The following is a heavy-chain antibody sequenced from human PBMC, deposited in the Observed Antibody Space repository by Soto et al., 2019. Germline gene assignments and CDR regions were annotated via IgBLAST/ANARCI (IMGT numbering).Heavy chain of an antibody. J-gene: IGHJ6*02. CDR3: ARDLAHCSSTSCSRMDV. CDR1: GGSISSGDYY. CDR2: IYYSGST. V-gene: IGHV4-30-4*01. Sequence: SETLSLTCTVSGGSISSGDYYWSWIRQPPGKGLEWIGYIYYSGSTYYNPSLKSRVTISVGTSKNQFSLKLSPVTAADTAVYYCARDLAHCSSTSCSRMDVWGQGTTVTVSS. D-gene: IGHD2-2*01.